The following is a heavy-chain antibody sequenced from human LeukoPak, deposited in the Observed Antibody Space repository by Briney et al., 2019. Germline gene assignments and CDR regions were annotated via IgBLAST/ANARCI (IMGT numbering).Heavy chain of an antibody. V-gene: IGHV3-23*01. D-gene: IGHD5-12*01. Sequence: GSLRLSCAASGITFSSHAMSWVRQAPGKGLEWVSGISDSGVSTYYADSVKGRFTTSRDNSKNTLYLQMNSLRGEDTAVYYCAKHLGYTTTHFDYWGQGTLVTVSS. CDR2: ISDSGVST. CDR1: GITFSSHA. CDR3: AKHLGYTTTHFDY. J-gene: IGHJ4*02.